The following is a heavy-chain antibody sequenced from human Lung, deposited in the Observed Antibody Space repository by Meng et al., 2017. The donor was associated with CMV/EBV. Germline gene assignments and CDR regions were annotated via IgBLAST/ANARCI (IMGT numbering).Heavy chain of an antibody. CDR3: ARQLGLCDY. CDR2: ISGSGGST. J-gene: IGHJ4*02. V-gene: IGHV3-23*01. Sequence: GESLKISCAASGFTFSSYAMSWVRQAPGKGLEWVSAISGSGGSTYYADSVKGRFTISRDNSKNTLYLQMNSLRAEDTAVYYCARQLGLCDYWGQGTLVNVAS. CDR1: GFTFSSYA. D-gene: IGHD6-6*01.